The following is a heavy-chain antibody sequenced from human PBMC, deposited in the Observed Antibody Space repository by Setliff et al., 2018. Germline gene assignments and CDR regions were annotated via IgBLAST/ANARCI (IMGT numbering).Heavy chain of an antibody. CDR1: EGSLSTYY. J-gene: IGHJ4*02. CDR2: VYYSGTA. V-gene: IGHV4-59*01. Sequence: ETLSLTCTVAEGSLSTYYWRGIRQHPGKGVEFIGHVYYSGTANYSPSLRSRLTISGDTSKNQFSLKLRSVTAPDTAVYYRARGGTFRYFDFWGQGAPVTVSS. D-gene: IGHD5-12*01. CDR3: ARGGTFRYFDF.